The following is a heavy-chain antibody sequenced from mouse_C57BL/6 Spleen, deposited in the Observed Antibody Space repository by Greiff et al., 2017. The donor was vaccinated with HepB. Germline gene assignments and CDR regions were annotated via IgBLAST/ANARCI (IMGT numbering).Heavy chain of an antibody. CDR1: GYSITSGYY. CDR3: ASNIYDGYYTWFAY. CDR2: ISYDGSH. J-gene: IGHJ3*01. Sequence: EVKLQESGPGLVKPSQSLSLTCSVTGYSITSGYYWNWIRQFPGNKLEWMGYISYDGSHNYNPSLKNRISITRDTSKNQFFLKLNSVTTEDTATDYCASNIYDGYYTWFAYWGQGTLVTVSA. V-gene: IGHV3-6*01. D-gene: IGHD2-3*01.